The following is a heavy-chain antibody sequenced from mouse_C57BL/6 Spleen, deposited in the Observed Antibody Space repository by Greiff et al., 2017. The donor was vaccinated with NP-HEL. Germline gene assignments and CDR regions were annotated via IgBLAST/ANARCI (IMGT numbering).Heavy chain of an antibody. V-gene: IGHV1-42*01. CDR2: INPSTGGT. Sequence: EVQLQQSGPELVKPGASVKISCKASGYSFTGYYMNWVKQSPEKSLEWIGEINPSTGGTTYNQKFKAKATLTVDKSSSTAYMQLKSLTSEDSAVYYCARSGYGYDEDFDYWGQGTTLTVSS. CDR3: ARSGYGYDEDFDY. CDR1: GYSFTGYY. D-gene: IGHD2-2*01. J-gene: IGHJ2*01.